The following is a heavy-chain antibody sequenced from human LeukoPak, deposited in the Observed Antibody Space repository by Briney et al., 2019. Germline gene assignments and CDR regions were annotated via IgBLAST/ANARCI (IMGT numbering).Heavy chain of an antibody. Sequence: GGSLRLSCAASGFTFSSYGMHWVRQAPGKGLEWVAFIRYDGSNKYYADSVKGRFTISRDNSKNTLYLQMNSLRAEDTAVYYCAKGQAYCGGDCYNLFDYWGQGTLVTVSS. J-gene: IGHJ4*02. CDR3: AKGQAYCGGDCYNLFDY. D-gene: IGHD2-21*02. V-gene: IGHV3-30*02. CDR1: GFTFSSYG. CDR2: IRYDGSNK.